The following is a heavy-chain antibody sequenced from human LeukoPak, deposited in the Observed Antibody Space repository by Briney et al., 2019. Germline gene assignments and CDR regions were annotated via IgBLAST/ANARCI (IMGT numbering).Heavy chain of an antibody. Sequence: SETLSLTCTVSGGSISSDYWNWIRQPAGKGLEWIGRIYTSGSTKFNPSLKSRVTMSVDTSKKQFSMKLSSVTAADTAVYYCARGVQGGRHGFDYWAREPWSPSPQ. CDR2: IYTSGST. CDR3: ARGVQGGRHGFDY. D-gene: IGHD3-10*01. CDR1: GGSISSDY. V-gene: IGHV4-4*07. J-gene: IGHJ4*02.